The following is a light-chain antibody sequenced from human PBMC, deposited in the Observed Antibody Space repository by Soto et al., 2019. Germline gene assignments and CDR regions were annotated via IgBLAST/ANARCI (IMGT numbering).Light chain of an antibody. CDR2: RNN. CDR1: SSNIGSNY. J-gene: IGLJ7*01. V-gene: IGLV1-47*01. CDR3: AAWDDSLSGYAV. Sequence: QSVLTQPPSASGTPGQRVTISCSGSSSNIGSNYVYWYQQLPGTAPKLLIYRNNQRPSGVPDRFSGSNSGTSASLAISGLRSEDEADYYCAAWDDSLSGYAVFGGGTQLTVL.